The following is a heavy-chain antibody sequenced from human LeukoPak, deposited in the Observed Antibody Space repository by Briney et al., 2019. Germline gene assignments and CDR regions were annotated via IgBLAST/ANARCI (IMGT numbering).Heavy chain of an antibody. J-gene: IGHJ4*02. V-gene: IGHV4-34*01. Sequence: SETLSLTCGISSGSFSGYFWSWIRQPPGKGLEWIGEINQNGVTNYNPSLQSRTSISIDTSTKQFSLSMSAVTAADTAVYYCAGGVGTDEFDYWGQGTLVTVSS. CDR3: AGGVGTDEFDY. CDR1: SGSFSGYF. CDR2: INQNGVT. D-gene: IGHD7-27*01.